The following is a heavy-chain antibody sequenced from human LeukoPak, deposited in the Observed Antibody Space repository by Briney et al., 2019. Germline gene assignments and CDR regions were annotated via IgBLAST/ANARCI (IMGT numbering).Heavy chain of an antibody. CDR1: GYTFTGYY. CDR2: INPNSGGT. D-gene: IGHD2-15*01. J-gene: IGHJ5*02. Sequence: GASVKVSCKASGYTFTGYYMHWVRQAPGQGLEWMGWINPNSGGTNYAQKFQGRVTMTRDTSISTAYMELSRLSSVTAADTAVYYCARDIVVVVAARRFDPWGQGTLVTVSS. V-gene: IGHV1-2*02. CDR3: ARDIVVVVAARRFDP.